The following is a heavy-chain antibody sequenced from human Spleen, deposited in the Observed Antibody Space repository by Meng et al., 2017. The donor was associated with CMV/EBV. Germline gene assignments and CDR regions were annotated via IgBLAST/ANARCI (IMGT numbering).Heavy chain of an antibody. CDR2: ISDSAEHT. J-gene: IGHJ4*02. D-gene: IGHD6-19*01. Sequence: GESLKISCAASGFTFSSFAMSWVRQAPGKGLEWVSTISDSAEHTYNADSVRGRFTISRDNSKNTLYLLMNSLRVEDTAVYYCAKHPYSNGWCYSIDYWGQGILVTVSS. CDR3: AKHPYSNGWCYSIDY. V-gene: IGHV3-23*01. CDR1: GFTFSSFA.